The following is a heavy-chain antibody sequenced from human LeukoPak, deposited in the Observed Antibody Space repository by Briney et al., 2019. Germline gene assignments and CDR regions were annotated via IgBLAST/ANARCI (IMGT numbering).Heavy chain of an antibody. J-gene: IGHJ3*02. D-gene: IGHD2-8*01. CDR1: GFTFSSYE. V-gene: IGHV3-7*01. Sequence: GGSLRLSCAASGFTFSSYEMNWVRQAPGKGLEWVANIKQDGSEKYYVDSVKGRFTISRDNAKNSLYLQMNSLRAEDTAVYYCASQKGVLMVYAIGAFDIWGQGTMVTVSS. CDR2: IKQDGSEK. CDR3: ASQKGVLMVYAIGAFDI.